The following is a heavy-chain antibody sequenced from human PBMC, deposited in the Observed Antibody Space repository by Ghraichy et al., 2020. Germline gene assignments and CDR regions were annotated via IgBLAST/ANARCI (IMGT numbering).Heavy chain of an antibody. V-gene: IGHV4-34*01. CDR3: ARGGVIAVAGPYWYFDL. J-gene: IGHJ2*01. D-gene: IGHD6-19*01. Sequence: SETLSLTCAVYGGSFSGYYWTWIRQPPGKGLEWIGEINHSGSTNYNPSLKSRVTISVDTSKNQFSLKLSSVTAADTAVYYCARGGVIAVAGPYWYFDLWGRGTLVTVSS. CDR1: GGSFSGYY. CDR2: INHSGST.